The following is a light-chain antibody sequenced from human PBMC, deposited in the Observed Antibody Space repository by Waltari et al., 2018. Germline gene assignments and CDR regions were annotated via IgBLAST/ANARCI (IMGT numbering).Light chain of an antibody. CDR3: QQYYDGRT. Sequence: DIVMTQSPDSLTVSLGERATVNCKSSQSISIYLAWFQQKPGQAPRLLIYHASTRATGIPARRSGSGSGTEFTLTISSLQSEDFAVYYCQQYYDGRTFGQGTKLEIK. J-gene: IGKJ2*01. CDR2: HAS. V-gene: IGKV3-15*01. CDR1: QSISIY.